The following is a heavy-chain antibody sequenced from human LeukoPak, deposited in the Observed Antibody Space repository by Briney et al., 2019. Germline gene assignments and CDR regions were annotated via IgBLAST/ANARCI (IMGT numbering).Heavy chain of an antibody. CDR1: GYTFTIYY. CDR3: ARVNLEMATIGGFDY. V-gene: IGHV1-46*01. CDR2: INPSGGTT. D-gene: IGHD5-24*01. J-gene: IGHJ4*02. Sequence: ASVTVSCKASGYTFTIYYMHWVRQAPGQGLEWMGIINPSGGTTSYAQKFQGRVTMARDTSTSTVYMELSSLRSEDTAVYYCARVNLEMATIGGFDYWGQGTLVTVSS.